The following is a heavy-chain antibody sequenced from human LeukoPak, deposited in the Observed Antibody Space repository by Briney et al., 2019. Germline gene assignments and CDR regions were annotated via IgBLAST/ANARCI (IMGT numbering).Heavy chain of an antibody. CDR2: VSSSGGTN. CDR1: GFTFNTYV. J-gene: IGHJ5*02. Sequence: GGSLRLACAASGFTFNTYVMNWVRQAPGKGLEWVSYVSSSGGTNFYADSVKGRFTISRDNAKNSLYLQINSLRAEDTAIYYCARATYSGSYFGLWGQGTLVTVSS. D-gene: IGHD1-26*01. V-gene: IGHV3-48*03. CDR3: ARATYSGSYFGL.